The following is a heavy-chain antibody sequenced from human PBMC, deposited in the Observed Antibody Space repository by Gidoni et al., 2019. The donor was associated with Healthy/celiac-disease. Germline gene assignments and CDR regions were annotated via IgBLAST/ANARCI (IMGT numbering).Heavy chain of an antibody. V-gene: IGHV3-74*01. CDR1: GFTFSSYW. CDR3: ASLYTAMAP. Sequence: EVQLVESGGGLVQPGGSLRLSCSASGFTFSSYWMHWVRHAPGKGLLWVARIDIDGSSTSYADSVKGRFTISRDNAKNTLYLQMNSLRAEDTAVYYCASLYTAMAPWGQGTLVTVSS. D-gene: IGHD5-18*01. CDR2: IDIDGSST. J-gene: IGHJ5*02.